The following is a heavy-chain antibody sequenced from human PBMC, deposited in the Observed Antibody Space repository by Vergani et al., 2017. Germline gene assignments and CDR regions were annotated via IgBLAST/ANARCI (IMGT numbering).Heavy chain of an antibody. D-gene: IGHD1-26*01. CDR2: ISANNGNT. CDR1: GYTFTSYG. CDR3: ARDRVELLCDY. J-gene: IGHJ4*02. V-gene: IGHV1-18*01. Sequence: QVQLVQSGAEVKKPGASVKVSCKASGYTFTSYGISWVRQAPGQGLEWMGWISANNGNTNYAQKLQGRATMTTDTSTSTDDMELRSLRSDDTAVYYFARDRVELLCDYWGQGTLVTVSS.